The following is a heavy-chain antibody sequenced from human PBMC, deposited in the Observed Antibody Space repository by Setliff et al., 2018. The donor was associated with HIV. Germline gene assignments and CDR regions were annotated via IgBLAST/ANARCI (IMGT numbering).Heavy chain of an antibody. CDR3: VRDGSVTGRKYYYMDV. V-gene: IGHV3-9*01. D-gene: IGHD6-19*01. CDR2: ISWTGADV. J-gene: IGHJ6*03. Sequence: GGSLRLSCTVSGFTFDDYAMHWVRQAPGKGLEWVSSISWTGADVGYADSVKGRFTVARDNANNSLYLQMNSLRPEDSALYYCVRDGSVTGRKYYYMDVWGKGTTVTVSS. CDR1: GFTFDDYA.